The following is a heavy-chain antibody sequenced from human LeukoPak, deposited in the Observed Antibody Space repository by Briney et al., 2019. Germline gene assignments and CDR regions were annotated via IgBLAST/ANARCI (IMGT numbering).Heavy chain of an antibody. CDR1: GFTFSSYW. V-gene: IGHV3-7*01. D-gene: IGHD6-19*01. CDR2: IKQDGSEK. J-gene: IGHJ6*02. Sequence: PGGSLRLSCAASGFTFSSYWMSWVRQAPGKGLEWVANIKQDGSEKYYVDSVKGRFTISRDNAKNSLYLQMNSLRAEDTAVYYCARDRRYSSGWSSYYYGMDVWGQGTTDTVSS. CDR3: ARDRRYSSGWSSYYYGMDV.